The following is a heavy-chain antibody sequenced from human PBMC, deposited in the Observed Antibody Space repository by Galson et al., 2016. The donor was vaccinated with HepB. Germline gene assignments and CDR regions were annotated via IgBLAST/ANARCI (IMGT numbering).Heavy chain of an antibody. CDR1: GYTFTVYS. CDR2: IKPNSGAT. CDR3: ARDIVAVTPSDY. V-gene: IGHV1-2*02. J-gene: IGHJ4*02. D-gene: IGHD2-21*02. Sequence: SVKVSCKASGYTFTVYSIHWVRQAPGQGLEWMGWIKPNSGATNYAQKFQGRVTMTRETSITTAYMELSGLRSDDTVIYYCARDIVAVTPSDYWGQGTLVTVSS.